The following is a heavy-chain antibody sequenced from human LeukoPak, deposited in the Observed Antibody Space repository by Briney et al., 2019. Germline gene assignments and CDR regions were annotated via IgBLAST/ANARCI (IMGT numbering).Heavy chain of an antibody. CDR3: ASRTGSGSYYFDY. CDR1: GDSISSYY. V-gene: IGHV4-59*12. J-gene: IGHJ4*02. Sequence: PSETLSLTCTVSGDSISSYYWSWIRQPPGKGLEWIGYIYHSGSTNYNPSLKSRVTMSVDTSKNQFSLKLTSVTAADTAVYYCASRTGSGSYYFDYWGQGTLVTVSS. CDR2: IYHSGST. D-gene: IGHD3-10*01.